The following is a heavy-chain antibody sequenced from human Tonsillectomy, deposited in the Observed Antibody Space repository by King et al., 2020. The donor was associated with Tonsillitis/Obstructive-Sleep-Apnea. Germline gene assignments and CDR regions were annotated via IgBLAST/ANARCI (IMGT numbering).Heavy chain of an antibody. CDR2: ISYDGSNK. J-gene: IGHJ4*02. V-gene: IGHV3-30*01. CDR3: ARGTFGDRGDY. D-gene: IGHD3-10*01. CDR1: GFTFSSYA. Sequence: VQLVESGGGVVQPGRSLRLSCAASGFTFSSYAMHWVRQAPGKGLEWVAVISYDGSNKYYADSVKGRFTISRDNSKNTLSLQMNSLRAEDTAVYYCARGTFGDRGDYWGQGTLVTVSS.